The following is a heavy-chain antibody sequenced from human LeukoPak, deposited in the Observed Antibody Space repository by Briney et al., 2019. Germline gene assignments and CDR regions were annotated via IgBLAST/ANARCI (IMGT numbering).Heavy chain of an antibody. CDR3: AREYSSSIGAFDI. D-gene: IGHD6-6*01. CDR1: GGSFSGYY. Sequence: PSETLSLTCAVYGGSFSGYYWSWIRQPPGKGLEWIGEINHSGSTNYNPSFKSRVTISVDTSKNQFSLKLSSVTAADTAVYYCAREYSSSIGAFDIWGQGTMVTVSS. CDR2: INHSGST. V-gene: IGHV4-34*01. J-gene: IGHJ3*02.